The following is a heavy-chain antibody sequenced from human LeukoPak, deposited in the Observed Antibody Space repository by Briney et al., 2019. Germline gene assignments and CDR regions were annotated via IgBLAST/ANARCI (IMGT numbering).Heavy chain of an antibody. CDR2: IYHSGST. CDR3: ARDIYCSGGSCHGNWFDP. D-gene: IGHD2-15*01. V-gene: IGHV4-38-2*02. J-gene: IGHJ5*02. Sequence: TSETLSLTCAVSGYSNSSGYYWGWIRQPPGKGLEWIGSIYHSGSTYYNPSLKSRVTISVDTSKNQFSLKLSSVTAADTAVYYCARDIYCSGGSCHGNWFDPWGQGTLVTVSS. CDR1: GYSNSSGYY.